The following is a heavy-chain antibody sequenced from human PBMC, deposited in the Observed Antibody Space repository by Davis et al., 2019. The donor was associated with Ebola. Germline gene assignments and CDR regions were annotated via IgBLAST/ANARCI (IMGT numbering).Heavy chain of an antibody. CDR2: IYSGGST. J-gene: IGHJ3*02. CDR1: GFTVSSNY. Sequence: GESLKISCAASGFTVSSNYMSWVRQAPGKGLEWVSVIYSGGSTYYADPVKGRFTISRDHSKNTLYLQMNSLRAEDTAVYYCARGSCSGGSCYSGRDADAFDIWGQGTMVTVSS. V-gene: IGHV3-53*01. CDR3: ARGSCSGGSCYSGRDADAFDI. D-gene: IGHD2-15*01.